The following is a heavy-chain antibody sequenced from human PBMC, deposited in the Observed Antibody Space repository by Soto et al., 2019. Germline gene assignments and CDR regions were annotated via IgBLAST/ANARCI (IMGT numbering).Heavy chain of an antibody. D-gene: IGHD1-20*01. CDR2: ITSSTTTI. V-gene: IGHV3-48*02. Sequence: GGSLRLSCAASGFIISDYSMNWVRQAPGKGLEWLSFITSSTTTIYYADSVKGRFTISRDNAKNSLYLQMNSLRDEDTAVYFCARDRRTITAGLFDSWGQGTLVTVYS. CDR1: GFIISDYS. J-gene: IGHJ4*02. CDR3: ARDRRTITAGLFDS.